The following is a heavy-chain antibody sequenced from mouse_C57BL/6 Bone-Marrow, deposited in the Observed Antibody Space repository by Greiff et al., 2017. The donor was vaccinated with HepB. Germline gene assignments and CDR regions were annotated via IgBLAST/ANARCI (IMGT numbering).Heavy chain of an antibody. CDR3: ARDRYYGLWYFDV. J-gene: IGHJ1*03. Sequence: EVKLMESEGGLVQPGSSMKLSCTASGFTFSDYYMAWVRQVPEKGLEWVANINYDGSSTYYLDSLKSRFIISRDNAKNILYLQMSSLKSEDTATYSCARDRYYGLWYFDVWGTGTTVTVSS. CDR2: INYDGSST. CDR1: GFTFSDYY. D-gene: IGHD1-1*01. V-gene: IGHV5-16*01.